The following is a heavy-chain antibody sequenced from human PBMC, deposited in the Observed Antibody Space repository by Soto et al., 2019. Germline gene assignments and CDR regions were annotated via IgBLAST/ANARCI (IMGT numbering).Heavy chain of an antibody. Sequence: PGGSLRLSCAASGFTFDKFAMTWVRQAPGKGLEWVSTLSVTSSNTYYADSVKGRFTISRDNAKNSLYLQMNSLRAEDTAVYYCARADYSSSPDYWGQGTLVTVSS. CDR2: LSVTSSNT. CDR3: ARADYSSSPDY. J-gene: IGHJ4*02. D-gene: IGHD6-6*01. V-gene: IGHV3-21*01. CDR1: GFTFDKFA.